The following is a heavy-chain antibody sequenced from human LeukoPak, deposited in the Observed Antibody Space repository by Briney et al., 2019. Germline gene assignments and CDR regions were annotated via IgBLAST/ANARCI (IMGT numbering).Heavy chain of an antibody. J-gene: IGHJ4*02. Sequence: KSGGSLRLSCAASGFTFSSYGMPWVRQAPGKGLEWVAVIWYDGGNKYYADSVKGRFTISRDNSKNTLFLQMNSLRAEDTAVYYCGRVYSGGWSLPIDNWGQGTLVTVSS. V-gene: IGHV3-33*01. CDR3: GRVYSGGWSLPIDN. CDR2: IWYDGGNK. CDR1: GFTFSSYG. D-gene: IGHD2-15*01.